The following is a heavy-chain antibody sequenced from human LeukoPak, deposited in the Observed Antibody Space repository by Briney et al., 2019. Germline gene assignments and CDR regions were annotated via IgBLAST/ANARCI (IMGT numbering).Heavy chain of an antibody. V-gene: IGHV1-8*01. CDR2: MNPNSGNT. J-gene: IGHJ4*02. Sequence: GASVKVSCKASGYTFTSYDINWVRQATGQGLEWMGWMNPNSGNTGYAQKFQGRVTMTRNTSISTAYMELSSLRSEDTAVYYCARRGRRSRFDSSGYYYWGQGTLVTVSS. CDR3: ARRGRRSRFDSSGYYY. CDR1: GYTFTSYD. D-gene: IGHD3-22*01.